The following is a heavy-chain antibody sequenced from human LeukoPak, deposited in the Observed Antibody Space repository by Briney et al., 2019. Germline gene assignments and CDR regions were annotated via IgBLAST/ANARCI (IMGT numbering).Heavy chain of an antibody. CDR2: ISGSSRTI. J-gene: IGHJ6*02. CDR3: GRVVRWSGYGGNSDGMDV. D-gene: IGHD4-23*01. CDR1: GFTFSSYA. V-gene: IGHV3-48*02. Sequence: GGSLRLSCAASGFTFSSYAMSWVRQAPGKGLEWVPYISGSSRTIFYADSVKGRFTISRDNARNSLYLQMNSLRDEDTAVYYCGRVVRWSGYGGNSDGMDVWGQGTTVTVSS.